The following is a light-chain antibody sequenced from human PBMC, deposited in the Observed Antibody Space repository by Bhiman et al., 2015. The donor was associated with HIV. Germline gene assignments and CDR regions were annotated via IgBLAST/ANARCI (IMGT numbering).Light chain of an antibody. CDR2: YPN. CDR3: QVWDTSSDHLWV. Sequence: SPVLTQPLSVSVAPGRTATITCVGNNVGTNSVHWYRQRPGQAPQLVIVYPNDRPSGIPERFSGSKSGNTATLTISRVEAGDEADYYCQVWDTSSDHLWVFGGGTKLTVL. J-gene: IGLJ3*02. V-gene: IGLV3-21*04. CDR1: NVGTNS.